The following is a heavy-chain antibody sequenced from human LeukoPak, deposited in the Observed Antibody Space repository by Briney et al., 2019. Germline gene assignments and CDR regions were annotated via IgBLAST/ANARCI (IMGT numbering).Heavy chain of an antibody. D-gene: IGHD2-15*01. Sequence: PSETLSLTCTVSGGSISSYHWSWIRPPPGKGLEWIGYIYYSGSTNYNPSLKSRVTISVDTSKKPFSLKLSSVTAADTAVYYCARDTRGYCSGGSCSMFDYWGQGTLVTVSS. V-gene: IGHV4-59*01. CDR2: IYYSGST. J-gene: IGHJ4*02. CDR1: GGSISSYH. CDR3: ARDTRGYCSGGSCSMFDY.